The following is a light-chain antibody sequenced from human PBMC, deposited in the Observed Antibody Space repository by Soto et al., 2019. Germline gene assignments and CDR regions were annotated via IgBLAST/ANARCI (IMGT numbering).Light chain of an antibody. CDR1: QGISTY. CDR2: AAS. V-gene: IGKV1-39*01. J-gene: IGKJ1*01. CDR3: QQSYSTPWT. Sequence: DIPMTQSPSSLSASVGDRVTITCRASQGISTYLNWYQQKPVKAPKLLIYAASSLQSGVPSRFSGSGSETDFTLTISSLQPEDFATYSCQQSYSTPWTFGQGTKVEIK.